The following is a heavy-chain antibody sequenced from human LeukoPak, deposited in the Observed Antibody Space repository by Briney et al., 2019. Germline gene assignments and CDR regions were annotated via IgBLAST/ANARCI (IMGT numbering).Heavy chain of an antibody. J-gene: IGHJ4*02. CDR1: GFTFSSYA. Sequence: GGSLRLSCAASGFTFSSYAMSWVRQAPGKGLEWVSAISGSGGSTYYADSVKGRFTISRDNSKNTLYLQMNSLRAEDTAVYYCAKGDNTAMVLNYFDYWGQGTLVPSPQ. D-gene: IGHD5-18*01. CDR3: AKGDNTAMVLNYFDY. CDR2: ISGSGGST. V-gene: IGHV3-23*01.